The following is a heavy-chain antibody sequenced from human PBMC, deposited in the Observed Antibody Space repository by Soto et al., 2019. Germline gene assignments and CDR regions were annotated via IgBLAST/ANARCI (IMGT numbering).Heavy chain of an antibody. CDR1: GFSLSTTGEG. J-gene: IGHJ4*02. CDR2: TYWDTNK. V-gene: IGHV2-5*02. Sequence: QITLKESGPTLVKPTQTLTLTCTFSGFSLSTTGEGVGWLRQAPGKALECLAVTYWDTNKRYSPSLESRLTIIKDTSKNQVVIIMTNVDPVDSATYFCAHRSSASLFDYWGQGIGVTVSS. CDR3: AHRSSASLFDY.